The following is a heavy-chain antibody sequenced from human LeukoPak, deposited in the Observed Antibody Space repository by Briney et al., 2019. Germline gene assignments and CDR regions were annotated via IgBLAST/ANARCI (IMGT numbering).Heavy chain of an antibody. J-gene: IGHJ4*02. CDR2: ISSSGSTI. Sequence: GGSLRLSCAASGFTFSSYEMNWVRQAPGKGLEWVSYISSSGSTIYYADSVKGRFTISRDNAKNSLYLQMNSLRAEDTAVYYCARVSRGSSWEFDYWGQGTLVTVSS. CDR1: GFTFSSYE. V-gene: IGHV3-48*03. D-gene: IGHD6-13*01. CDR3: ARVSRGSSWEFDY.